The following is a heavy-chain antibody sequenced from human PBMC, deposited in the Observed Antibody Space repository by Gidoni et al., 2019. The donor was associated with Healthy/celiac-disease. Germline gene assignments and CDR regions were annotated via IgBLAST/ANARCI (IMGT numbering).Heavy chain of an antibody. D-gene: IGHD3-3*01. Sequence: QVQLQESGQGLVKPSETLSLTCTVSGGSVSSGSYYWSWIRQPPGKGLEWLGYVYDSGSTNYNPSLKSRVTISVDTSKNQFSLKLSSVTAADTAVYYCARELFGVGYWGQGTLVTVSS. V-gene: IGHV4-61*01. J-gene: IGHJ4*02. CDR2: VYDSGST. CDR3: ARELFGVGY. CDR1: GGSVSSGSYY.